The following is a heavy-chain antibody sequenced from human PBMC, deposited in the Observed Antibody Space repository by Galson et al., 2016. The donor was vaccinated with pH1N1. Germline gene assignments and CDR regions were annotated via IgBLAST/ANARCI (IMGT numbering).Heavy chain of an antibody. Sequence: SLRLSCAASGFTFSTYGMSWVRQAPGKGLEWVSTVSGTSGDTHYADSVKGRFTITRDNSKNTPYMQLNSLRAEDTAVYYCAKRLTLVLGLIYLPNLDFWGQGTLVTVSS. J-gene: IGHJ4*02. CDR2: VSGTSGDT. V-gene: IGHV3-23*01. D-gene: IGHD3-10*01. CDR3: AKRLTLVLGLIYLPNLDF. CDR1: GFTFSTYG.